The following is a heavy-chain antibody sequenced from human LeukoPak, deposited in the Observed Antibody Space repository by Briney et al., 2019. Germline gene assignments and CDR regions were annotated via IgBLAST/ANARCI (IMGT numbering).Heavy chain of an antibody. CDR1: GYTFTGYY. D-gene: IGHD6-6*01. V-gene: IGHV1-2*04. Sequence: ASVKVSCKASGYTFTGYYMHWVRQAPGQGLEWMGWINPNSGGTNYAQKFQGWVTMTRDTSISTAYMERSRLRSDDTAVYYCARDLSIATKAFDIWGQGTMVTVSS. CDR2: INPNSGGT. CDR3: ARDLSIATKAFDI. J-gene: IGHJ3*02.